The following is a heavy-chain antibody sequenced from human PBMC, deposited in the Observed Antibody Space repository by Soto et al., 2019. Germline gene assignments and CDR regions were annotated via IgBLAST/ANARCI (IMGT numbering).Heavy chain of an antibody. V-gene: IGHV3-30-3*01. D-gene: IGHD3-10*01. CDR2: ISDDGNNK. CDR3: AIDDEGGSDCDLGY. J-gene: IGHJ4*02. CDR1: GFTFSRYT. Sequence: QVQLVESGGGVVQPGRSLRLSCAASGFTFSRYTMHWVRQAPGKGLEWMAFISDDGNNKYYADSVKGQFTISRDNSKNTLYLQMHSLRTEDTAVYYCAIDDEGGSDCDLGYWGQGTLVTVSS.